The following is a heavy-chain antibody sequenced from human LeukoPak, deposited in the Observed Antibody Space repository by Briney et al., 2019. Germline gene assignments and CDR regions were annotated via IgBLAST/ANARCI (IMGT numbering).Heavy chain of an antibody. V-gene: IGHV3-23*01. CDR2: MSGSGANT. CDR3: ARDRGMTLRAWYFDF. J-gene: IGHJ4*02. CDR1: GFTFNSLA. Sequence: GGSLRLSCAASGFTFNSLAMSWVRQAPGKGLEWVSSMSGSGANTYYADSVKGRFTISRDNSKNTLYLQMNSLRAEDTAIYYCARDRGMTLRAWYFDFWGLGTLVTVSS. D-gene: IGHD3-10*01.